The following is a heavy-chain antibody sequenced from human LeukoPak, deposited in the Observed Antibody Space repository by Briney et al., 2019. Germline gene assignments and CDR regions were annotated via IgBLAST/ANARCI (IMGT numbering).Heavy chain of an antibody. CDR3: ARGDTAMVTQGVREIDY. J-gene: IGHJ4*02. D-gene: IGHD5-18*01. V-gene: IGHV4-61*02. CDR2: IYTSGST. CDR1: GGSISSGSYY. Sequence: PSETLSLTCTVSGGSISSGSYYWSCIRQPAGKGLECIGRIYTSGSTNYNPSLKSRVTISVDTSKNQFSLKLSSVTAANTAVYYCARGDTAMVTQGVREIDYWGQGTLITVSS.